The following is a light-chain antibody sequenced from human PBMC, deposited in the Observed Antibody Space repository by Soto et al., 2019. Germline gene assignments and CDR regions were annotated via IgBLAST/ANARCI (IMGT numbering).Light chain of an antibody. CDR2: AAS. Sequence: DIQMTQSPSSLSASVGDRVTITCRASQSISSYLNWYQQKPGKAPKLLIYAASSLQSGVPSRFSGSGSGTDFPLTISSLQPEEFATYYCQQSYSTPPTFGQGTKVDIK. CDR3: QQSYSTPPT. CDR1: QSISSY. V-gene: IGKV1-39*01. J-gene: IGKJ1*01.